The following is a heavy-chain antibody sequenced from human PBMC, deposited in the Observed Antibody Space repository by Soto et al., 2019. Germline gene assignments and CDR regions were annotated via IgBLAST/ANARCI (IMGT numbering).Heavy chain of an antibody. D-gene: IGHD1-26*01. CDR1: GGSISSYY. Sequence: SETLSLTCTVSGGSISSYYWSWIRQPPGKGLEWIGYIYYSGSTNYNPSLKSRVTISVDTSKNQFSLKLSSVTAADTAVYYCARSPVGASYYYYGMDGGGKGTTVTVSS. V-gene: IGHV4-59*01. J-gene: IGHJ6*04. CDR3: ARSPVGASYYYYGMDG. CDR2: IYYSGST.